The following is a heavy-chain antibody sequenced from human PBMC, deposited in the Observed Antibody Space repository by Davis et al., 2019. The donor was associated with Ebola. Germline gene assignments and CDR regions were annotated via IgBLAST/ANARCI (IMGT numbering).Heavy chain of an antibody. D-gene: IGHD2-2*01. CDR2: INTDGSFT. CDR3: ARSSYQPDW. V-gene: IGHV3-74*01. Sequence: PGGSLRLSCAASGFTFSSYWMHWVRQPPGKGLVWFSRINTDGSFTDYADSVKGRFTISRDNARNTVSLQMNSLRAEDTALYYCARSSYQPDWWGQGTLVTVSS. CDR1: GFTFSSYW. J-gene: IGHJ4*02.